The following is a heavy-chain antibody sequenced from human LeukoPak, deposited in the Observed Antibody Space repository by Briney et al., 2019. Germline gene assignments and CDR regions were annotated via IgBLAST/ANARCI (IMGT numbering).Heavy chain of an antibody. D-gene: IGHD6-19*01. J-gene: IGHJ6*03. CDR2: ISSSSSYI. CDR1: GFTFSSYS. V-gene: IGHV3-21*01. Sequence: PGGSLRLSCAASGFTFSSYSMNWVRQAPGKGLEWVSSISSSSSYIYYADSVKGRFTISRDNAKNSLYLQMNSLRAEDTAVYYCARDSPYSSGWYGYYYYMDVWGKGTTVTVSS. CDR3: ARDSPYSSGWYGYYYYMDV.